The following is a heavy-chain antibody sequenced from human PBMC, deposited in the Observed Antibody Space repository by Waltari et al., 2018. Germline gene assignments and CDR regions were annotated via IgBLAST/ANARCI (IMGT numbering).Heavy chain of an antibody. CDR2: ISYDGSNK. Sequence: QVQLVESGGGVVQPGRSLRLSCAASGFTFSSYGMHWVRQAPGKGLEWVAVISYDGSNKYYADSVKGRFTISRDNSKNTLYLQMNSLRAEDTAVYYCAKDRGTAMVPEYFQHWGQGTLVTVSS. J-gene: IGHJ1*01. CDR1: GFTFSSYG. D-gene: IGHD5-18*01. CDR3: AKDRGTAMVPEYFQH. V-gene: IGHV3-30*18.